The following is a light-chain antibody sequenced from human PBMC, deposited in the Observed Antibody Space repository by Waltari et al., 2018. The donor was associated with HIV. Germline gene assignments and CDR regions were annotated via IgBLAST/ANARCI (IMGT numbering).Light chain of an antibody. Sequence: QSMLTQPPSVSAAPGQKVTISCSGSSSNLANNYVSWYQHLPGAAPKLVIYDNDKRPAGIPDRFSGSRSGASATLVITGLQTGDEGDYYCGTWDSSLNAGVFGGGTKLTVL. J-gene: IGLJ3*02. V-gene: IGLV1-51*01. CDR2: DND. CDR1: SSNLANNY. CDR3: GTWDSSLNAGV.